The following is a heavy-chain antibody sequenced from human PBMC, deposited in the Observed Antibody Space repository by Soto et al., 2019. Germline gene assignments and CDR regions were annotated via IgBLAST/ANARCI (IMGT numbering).Heavy chain of an antibody. CDR2: INAGNGNT. V-gene: IGHV1-3*01. Sequence: ASVKVSCKASGYTFTSYAMHWVRQAPGQRLEWMGWINAGNGNTKYSQKFQGRVAITRDTSASTAYMELSSLRSEDTAVYYCARDTLYDSSGYYYVGYNWFDPWGQGTLVTVSS. J-gene: IGHJ5*02. CDR3: ARDTLYDSSGYYYVGYNWFDP. D-gene: IGHD3-22*01. CDR1: GYTFTSYA.